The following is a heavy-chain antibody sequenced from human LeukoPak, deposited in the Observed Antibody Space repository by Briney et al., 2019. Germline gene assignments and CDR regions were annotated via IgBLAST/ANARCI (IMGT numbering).Heavy chain of an antibody. J-gene: IGHJ4*02. CDR2: IYYSGAS. CDR1: GGSISSSSYY. V-gene: IGHV4-39*01. CDR3: AAGHYYDIPDF. Sequence: PSETLSLTCTVSGGSISSSSYYWGWIRQPPVKGLEWLGNIYYSGASYYNPSLKGRVTISVDTSKNRFSLKLTSVSAADTAVYYCAAGHYYDIPDFWGQGTLVTVSS. D-gene: IGHD3-9*01.